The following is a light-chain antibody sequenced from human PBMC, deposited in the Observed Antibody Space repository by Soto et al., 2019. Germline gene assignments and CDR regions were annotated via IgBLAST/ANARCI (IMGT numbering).Light chain of an antibody. CDR3: SSWDDSLDGPV. V-gene: IGLV1-44*01. Sequence: QSVLTQPPSASATPGQTVTISCSGRYSNIGSNFVSWYQRLPGTAPTLLIYSINQRPSGVPDRFSGSKSGTSASLTISGLQSEDEADYFCSSWDDSLDGPVFGGGTKVTVL. CDR1: YSNIGSNF. CDR2: SIN. J-gene: IGLJ3*02.